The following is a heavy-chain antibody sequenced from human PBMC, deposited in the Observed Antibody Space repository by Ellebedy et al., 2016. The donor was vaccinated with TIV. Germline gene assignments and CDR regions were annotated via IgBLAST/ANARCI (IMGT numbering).Heavy chain of an antibody. CDR1: GGSISSRGYY. Sequence: SETLSLTXTVSGGSISSRGYYWGWIRQTPGKGLEWIGSIYYSGSIYYNPSLKSRVTLSSDTSKNHFSLRLSSVAAADTAVYYCARVHCSITTCDYYYMDVWGKGTTVTVSS. D-gene: IGHD1-1*01. CDR3: ARVHCSITTCDYYYMDV. CDR2: IYYSGSI. V-gene: IGHV4-39*07. J-gene: IGHJ6*03.